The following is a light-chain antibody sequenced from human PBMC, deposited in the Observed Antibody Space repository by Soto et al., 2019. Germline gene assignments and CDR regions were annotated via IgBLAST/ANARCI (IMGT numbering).Light chain of an antibody. CDR2: GAS. V-gene: IGKV3-20*01. CDR3: QQYGSSAPIT. J-gene: IGKJ5*01. Sequence: EIVLTQSPGTLSLSPGERATLSCRASQSVISTYLAWYQQKPGQAPRLLIYGASSRATGIPDRFSGSGSGTDFTLTISRLEPEDFALYYCQQYGSSAPITFGQGTRLEIK. CDR1: QSVISTY.